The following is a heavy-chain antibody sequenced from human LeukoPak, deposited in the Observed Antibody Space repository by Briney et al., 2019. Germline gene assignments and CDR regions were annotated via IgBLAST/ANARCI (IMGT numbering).Heavy chain of an antibody. CDR1: GFTFGSYA. CDR3: ARALRYFDWLSTSPEYNWFDP. J-gene: IGHJ5*02. Sequence: PGGSLRLSCAASGFTFGSYAMSWVRQAPGKGLEWVSAISGSGGSTYYADSVKGRFTISRDNAKNSLYLQMNSLRAEDTAVYYCARALRYFDWLSTSPEYNWFDPWGQGTLVTVSS. CDR2: ISGSGGST. V-gene: IGHV3-23*01. D-gene: IGHD3-9*01.